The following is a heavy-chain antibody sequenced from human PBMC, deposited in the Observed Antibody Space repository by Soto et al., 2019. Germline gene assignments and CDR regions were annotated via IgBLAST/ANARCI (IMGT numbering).Heavy chain of an antibody. CDR3: ARDRQPSSYIGLDV. J-gene: IGHJ6*02. V-gene: IGHV3-11*01. CDR2: ISGDGGSTL. CDR1: GFTFSDHY. D-gene: IGHD4-4*01. Sequence: VQVVESGGGLVYPGGSLRLSCEASGFTFSDHYMSWVRQAPGKGLEWISHISGDGGSTLAYADSMKGRFTISRDNAKNSLYLQMNSLRAEDTAVYYCARDRQPSSYIGLDVWGQGTTVTVSS.